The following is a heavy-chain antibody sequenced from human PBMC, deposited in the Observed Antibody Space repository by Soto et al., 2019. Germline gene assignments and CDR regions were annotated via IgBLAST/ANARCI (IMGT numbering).Heavy chain of an antibody. V-gene: IGHV3-53*01. J-gene: IGHJ6*02. Sequence: EVQLVESGGGLIQPGGSLRLSCAVSGFTVNDNYMSWVRQAPGKGLEWVSVIYSGGTTFYTASVQGRFSISRDISKHTLYLQMNSLRAEDTAVYYCARGGSSWLPNHYYFYDMDVWGQGTTVTVSS. CDR3: ARGGSSWLPNHYYFYDMDV. D-gene: IGHD6-13*01. CDR1: GFTVNDNY. CDR2: IYSGGTT.